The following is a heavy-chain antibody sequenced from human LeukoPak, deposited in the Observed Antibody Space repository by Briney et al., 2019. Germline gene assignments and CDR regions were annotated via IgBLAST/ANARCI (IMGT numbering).Heavy chain of an antibody. CDR2: IRRRAYGGAA. CDR3: SRNGLVDFDY. CDR1: GFAFDDFA. V-gene: IGHV3-49*04. J-gene: IGHJ4*02. Sequence: GGSLRLSCTTSGFAFDDFAISWVRQPAGKGLEWVGFIRRRAYGGAAEYAASVKGRFIISRDDSKGIAYLQMNSLKTEDTAVYYCSRNGLVDFDYWGQGSRVIVSP.